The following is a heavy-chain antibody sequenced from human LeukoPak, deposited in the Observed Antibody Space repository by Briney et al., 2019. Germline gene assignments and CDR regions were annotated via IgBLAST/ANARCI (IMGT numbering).Heavy chain of an antibody. V-gene: IGHV3-64D*06. J-gene: IGHJ4*02. CDR3: IKDRSGTYSFDY. Sequence: GGSLRLSCSAFGFTFRSCAMHWVRQAPGKGLEYFSTITSNGGSTYYADSVKGRFTISRDNSKNTLYLQMSSLRTEDTAVYYCIKDRSGTYSFDYWGQGTLVTVSS. D-gene: IGHD1-26*01. CDR1: GFTFRSCA. CDR2: ITSNGGST.